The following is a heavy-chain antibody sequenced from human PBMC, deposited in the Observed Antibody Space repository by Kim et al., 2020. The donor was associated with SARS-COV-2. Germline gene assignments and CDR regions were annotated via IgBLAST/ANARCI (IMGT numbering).Heavy chain of an antibody. D-gene: IGHD3-22*01. CDR1: GGSISSGGYY. Sequence: SETLSLTCTVSGGSISSGGYYWSWIRQHPGKGLEWIGYIYYSGSTYYNPSLKSRVTISVDTSKNQFSLKLSSVTAADTAVYYCARVLIVVVSDAFDIWGQGTMVTVSS. CDR3: ARVLIVVVSDAFDI. J-gene: IGHJ3*02. V-gene: IGHV4-31*03. CDR2: IYYSGST.